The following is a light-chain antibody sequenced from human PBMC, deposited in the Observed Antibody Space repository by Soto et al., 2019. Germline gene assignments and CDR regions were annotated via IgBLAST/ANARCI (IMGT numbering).Light chain of an antibody. V-gene: IGKV3-15*01. CDR1: QRVSSK. CDR2: GAS. J-gene: IGKJ1*01. Sequence: EIVMTQSPATLSVSPGERATLSCRASQRVSSKLAWYQQKPGQAPRLLIYGASTRATGVPARFSGSGSGTDFILTITSLQSEDFAIYYCQQYNNWPPWAFGQGTKVEIK. CDR3: QQYNNWPPWA.